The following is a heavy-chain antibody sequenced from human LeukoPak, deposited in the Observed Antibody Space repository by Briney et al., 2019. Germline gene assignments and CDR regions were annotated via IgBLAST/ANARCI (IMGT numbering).Heavy chain of an antibody. D-gene: IGHD6-6*01. J-gene: IGHJ4*02. Sequence: SQTLSLTCTVSGGSISSGDYYWSWIRQPPGKGLEWIGYIYYSGSTYYNPSLKSRVTISVDTSKNQFSLKLSSVTAADTAVYYCARSRIAARRNSRYFDYWGQGTLVTVSS. CDR2: IYYSGST. V-gene: IGHV4-30-4*08. CDR3: ARSRIAARRNSRYFDY. CDR1: GGSISSGDYY.